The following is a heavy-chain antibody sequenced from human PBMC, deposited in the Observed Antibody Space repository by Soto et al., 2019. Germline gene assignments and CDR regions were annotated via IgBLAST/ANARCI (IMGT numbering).Heavy chain of an antibody. J-gene: IGHJ2*01. CDR2: IKQDGSEK. CDR1: GFTFSSYW. Sequence: RLSCAASGFTFSSYWMSWVRQAPGKVLEWVANIKQDGSEKYYVDSVKGRFTISRDNSKNTLYLQMNSLRAEDTAVYYCAKDFGVTTTRPWYFDLWGRGTLVTVSS. V-gene: IGHV3-7*01. CDR3: AKDFGVTTTRPWYFDL. D-gene: IGHD4-17*01.